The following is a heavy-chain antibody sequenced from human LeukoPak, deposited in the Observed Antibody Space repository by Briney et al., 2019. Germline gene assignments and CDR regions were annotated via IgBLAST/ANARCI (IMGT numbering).Heavy chain of an antibody. V-gene: IGHV3-23*01. J-gene: IGHJ4*02. Sequence: PGGSLRLSCAASGFTFSSYAMSWVRQAPGKGLEWVSAISGSGGSTYYADSVKGRFTISRDNSKNTLYLQMNRRRAEDTAVYYCAKDPEQYSSSSHFDYWGQGTLVTVSS. CDR2: ISGSGGST. D-gene: IGHD6-6*01. CDR3: AKDPEQYSSSSHFDY. CDR1: GFTFSSYA.